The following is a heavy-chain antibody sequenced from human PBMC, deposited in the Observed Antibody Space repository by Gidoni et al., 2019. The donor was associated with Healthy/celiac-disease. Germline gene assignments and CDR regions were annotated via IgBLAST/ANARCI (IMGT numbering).Heavy chain of an antibody. CDR2: IYSGGST. D-gene: IGHD6-19*01. Sequence: EVQLVESGGGLIQPGGSLRLSCAASGFTFSSNYMSWARQAPGKGLEWVSVIYSGGSTYYADSVKGRFTISRDNSKNTLYLQMNSLRAEDTAVYYCARGGAVAFYYYYMDVWGKGTTVTVSS. J-gene: IGHJ6*03. CDR3: ARGGAVAFYYYYMDV. CDR1: GFTFSSNY. V-gene: IGHV3-53*01.